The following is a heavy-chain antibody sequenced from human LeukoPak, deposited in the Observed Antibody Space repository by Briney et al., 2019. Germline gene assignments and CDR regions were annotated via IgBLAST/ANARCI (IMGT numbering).Heavy chain of an antibody. J-gene: IGHJ4*02. Sequence: GASVKVSCKASGGTFISYAISWVRQAPGQGHEWMGGIIPIFGTANYAQKYQGRVTITTDESTSTAYMELSSLRSEDTAVYYCALAARSRGPFDYWGQGTLVTVSS. CDR2: IIPIFGTA. D-gene: IGHD6-6*01. V-gene: IGHV1-69*05. CDR1: GGTFISYA. CDR3: ALAARSRGPFDY.